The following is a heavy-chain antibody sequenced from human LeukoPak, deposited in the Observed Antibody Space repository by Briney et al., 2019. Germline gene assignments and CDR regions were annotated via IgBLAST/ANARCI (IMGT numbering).Heavy chain of an antibody. D-gene: IGHD1-26*01. CDR1: GFTFSSYS. Sequence: GGSLRLSCAASGFTFSSYSMNWVRQAPGKGLEWVSSISSSSSYIYYADSVKGRFTISRDNTKNSLYLQMNSLRAEDTAVYYCARDGMTAAEFDYWGQGTLVTVSS. V-gene: IGHV3-21*01. CDR2: ISSSSSYI. J-gene: IGHJ4*02. CDR3: ARDGMTAAEFDY.